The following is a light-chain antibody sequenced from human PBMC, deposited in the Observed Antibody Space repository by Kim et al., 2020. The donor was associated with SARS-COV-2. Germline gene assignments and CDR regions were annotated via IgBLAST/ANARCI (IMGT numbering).Light chain of an antibody. J-gene: IGKJ2*01. CDR2: ATS. CDR3: QQTYGTPT. Sequence: DIQMTQSPSSLSASVGDRVTITCQASQTISTYLNWYHQKPGKAPKLLIYATSNLQNGVPSRFSGSGSGTDFTLTISSLQPEDFAIYYCQQTYGTPTFGQGTKLEI. V-gene: IGKV1-39*01. CDR1: QTISTY.